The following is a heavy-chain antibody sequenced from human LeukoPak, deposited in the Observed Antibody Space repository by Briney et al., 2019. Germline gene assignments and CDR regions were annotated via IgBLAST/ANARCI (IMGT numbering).Heavy chain of an antibody. J-gene: IGHJ4*02. CDR3: ATLPYYYDSSGSYYFDY. CDR1: GFTFRSYT. D-gene: IGHD3-22*01. CDR2: ITSSSGNI. V-gene: IGHV3-21*01. Sequence: GGSLRLSCGASGFTFRSYTMNWVRQAPGKGLKWVSSITSSSGNIYYADSVKGRFTISRDNAKNSLDLQMNSLRVEDTAVYYCATLPYYYDSSGSYYFDYWGQGTLVTVSS.